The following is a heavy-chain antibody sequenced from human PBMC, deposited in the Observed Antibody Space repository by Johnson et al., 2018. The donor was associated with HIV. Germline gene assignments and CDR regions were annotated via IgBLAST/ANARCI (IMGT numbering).Heavy chain of an antibody. CDR1: GFTFSSYG. CDR2: ISYDGSNK. CDR3: AKGADYADYEGAFDI. V-gene: IGHV3-30*19. J-gene: IGHJ3*02. Sequence: QVQLVESGGGVVQPGRSLRLSCTASGFTFSSYGMHWVRQAPGKGLEWVAVISYDGSNKYYADSVKGRFTISRDNSKNTLYLQMNSLRVEDTAVYYCAKGADYADYEGAFDIWGQGTMVIVSS. D-gene: IGHD4-17*01.